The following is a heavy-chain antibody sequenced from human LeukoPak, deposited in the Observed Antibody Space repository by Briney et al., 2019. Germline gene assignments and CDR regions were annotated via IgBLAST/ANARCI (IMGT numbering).Heavy chain of an antibody. V-gene: IGHV3-66*01. CDR3: ARGSRYSSSWTFDY. CDR1: GFTVSSND. CDR2: IYSGGST. D-gene: IGHD6-13*01. J-gene: IGHJ4*02. Sequence: GGSLRLSCAASGFTVSSNDMSWVRQAPGKGLEWVSVIYSGGSTYYADSVKGRFTISRDNSKNTLYLQMNSLRAEDTAVYYCARGSRYSSSWTFDYWGQGTLVTVSS.